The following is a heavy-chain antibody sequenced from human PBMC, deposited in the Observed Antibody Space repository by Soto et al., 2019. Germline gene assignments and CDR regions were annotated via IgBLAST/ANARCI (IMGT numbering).Heavy chain of an antibody. CDR3: AVGPRMWLAGGGY. J-gene: IGHJ4*02. CDR1: GGSFSGYY. D-gene: IGHD6-19*01. V-gene: IGHV4-34*01. Sequence: QVLLEQWGAGLLKPSETLSLTCAVYGGSFSGYYWTWIRQAPGRGLEWLGEINHSGITDYNPSLKSRVSISIDTSKNQFSLKLNSVTAADTAVYYCAVGPRMWLAGGGYWGQGTLVTVSS. CDR2: INHSGIT.